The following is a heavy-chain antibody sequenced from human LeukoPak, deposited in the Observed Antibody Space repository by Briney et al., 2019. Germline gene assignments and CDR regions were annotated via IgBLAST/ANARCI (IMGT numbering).Heavy chain of an antibody. CDR2: IYYSGST. D-gene: IGHD3-3*01. J-gene: IGHJ5*02. V-gene: IGHV4-59*08. Sequence: PSETLSLTCTVSGGSISSYYWSWIRQPPGKGLEWIGYIYYSGSTNYNPSLKSRVTISVDTSKNQFSLKLSSVTAADTAVYYCARHRGWGDFWSQFDPWGQGTLVTVSS. CDR1: GGSISSYY. CDR3: ARHRGWGDFWSQFDP.